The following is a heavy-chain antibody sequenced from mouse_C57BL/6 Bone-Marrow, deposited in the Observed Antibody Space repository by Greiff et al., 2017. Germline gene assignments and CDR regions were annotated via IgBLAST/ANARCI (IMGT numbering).Heavy chain of an antibody. V-gene: IGHV3-6*01. CDR2: ISYDGSN. CDR3: AKITTDWYFDV. J-gene: IGHJ1*03. D-gene: IGHD1-1*01. Sequence: EVQLQQSGPGLVKPSQSLSLTCSVTGYSITSGYYWNWIRQFPGNKLEWMGYISYDGSNNYNPSLKNRISITRDTSKNQFFLQLNSMTTEDTATYYCAKITTDWYFDVWGTGTTVTVSS. CDR1: GYSITSGYY.